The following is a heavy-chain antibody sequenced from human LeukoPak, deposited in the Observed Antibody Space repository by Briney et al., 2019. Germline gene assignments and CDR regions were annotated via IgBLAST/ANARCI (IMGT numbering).Heavy chain of an antibody. D-gene: IGHD3-22*01. Sequence: GGSLRLSCAASGFTFSSYAMSWVRQAPGKGPEWVSGISTSGGSSSYADSVKGRFTISRDNPRNTLYMQMNSLRAEDTALYYCAIMHPYYDGSGYWVQWGQGTLVTVSS. CDR2: ISTSGGSS. CDR1: GFTFSSYA. V-gene: IGHV3-23*01. J-gene: IGHJ4*02. CDR3: AIMHPYYDGSGYWVQ.